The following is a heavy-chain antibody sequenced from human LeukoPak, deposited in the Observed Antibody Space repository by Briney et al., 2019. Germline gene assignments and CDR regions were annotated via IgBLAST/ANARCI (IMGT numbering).Heavy chain of an antibody. CDR1: GYTFTSYD. D-gene: IGHD6-13*01. Sequence: ASVKVSSKASGYTFTSYDINWVRQATGQGLEWMGWMSPNSDYTGYAQKFQGRVTMTRNTSISTAYMELSSLRSDDTAMYFCARGVAAGYDYWGQGTLVTVSS. V-gene: IGHV1-8*01. CDR3: ARGVAAGYDY. CDR2: MSPNSDYT. J-gene: IGHJ4*02.